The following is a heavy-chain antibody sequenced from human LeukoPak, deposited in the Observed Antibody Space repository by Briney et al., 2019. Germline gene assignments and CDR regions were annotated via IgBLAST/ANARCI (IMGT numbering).Heavy chain of an antibody. V-gene: IGHV5-51*01. Sequence: GESVKIYCKGSGYSFTRYWIGWVRQMRGQGLGWMGSIYPGVSDTRYSPSFQGQVAISADKSISTAYLQWSCLKASDTAMYSCASPNGGYSDSSGYDAFDIWGQGTMVTVSS. CDR3: ASPNGGYSDSSGYDAFDI. CDR2: IYPGVSDT. D-gene: IGHD3-22*01. CDR1: GYSFTRYW. J-gene: IGHJ3*02.